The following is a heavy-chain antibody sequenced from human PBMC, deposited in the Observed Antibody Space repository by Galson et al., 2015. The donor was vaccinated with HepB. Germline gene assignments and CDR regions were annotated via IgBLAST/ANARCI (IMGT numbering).Heavy chain of an antibody. D-gene: IGHD2-21*02. CDR1: GFTFSSYA. V-gene: IGHV3-23*01. CDR2: ISGSGGST. J-gene: IGHJ4*02. CDR3: AKDNSRGCGGDCYSFDY. Sequence: SLRLSCAASGFTFSSYAMSWVRQAPGKGLEWVSAISGSGGSTYYADSVKGRFTISRDNSKNTLYLQMNSLRAEDTAVYYCAKDNSRGCGGDCYSFDYWGQGTLVTVSS.